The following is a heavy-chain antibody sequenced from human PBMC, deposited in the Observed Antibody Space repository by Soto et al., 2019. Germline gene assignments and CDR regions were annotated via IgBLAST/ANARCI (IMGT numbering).Heavy chain of an antibody. Sequence: GSLRLSCVASGFTFSSYAMHWVRQAPGKGLEWVAVISYDGSNKYYADSVKGRFTISRDNSKNTLYLQMNSLRAEDTAVYYCARDYSPVRYYYYGMDVWGQGTTVTVSS. J-gene: IGHJ6*02. CDR1: GFTFSSYA. CDR3: ARDYSPVRYYYYGMDV. D-gene: IGHD1-26*01. CDR2: ISYDGSNK. V-gene: IGHV3-30-3*01.